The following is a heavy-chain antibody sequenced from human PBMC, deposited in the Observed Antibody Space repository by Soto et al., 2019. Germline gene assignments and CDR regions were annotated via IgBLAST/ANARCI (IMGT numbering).Heavy chain of an antibody. CDR2: VHYSGSI. Sequence: QVQLQQSGPGLVKPSQTLSLTCTVSGGSISYEYYHWTWIRQSPGKGLEWIGSVHYSGSIMYNPSFKSRVTISVDPSKNQFSLHLSSVTAADTAVYFGVREDDGGDREDYGFDVWGQGTTGTVSS. CDR3: VREDDGGDREDYGFDV. V-gene: IGHV4-30-4*08. J-gene: IGHJ6*02. D-gene: IGHD3-10*01. CDR1: GGSISYEYYH.